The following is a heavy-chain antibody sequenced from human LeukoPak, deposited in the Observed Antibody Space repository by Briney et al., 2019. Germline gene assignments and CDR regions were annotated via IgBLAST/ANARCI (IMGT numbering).Heavy chain of an antibody. J-gene: IGHJ4*02. CDR2: ISSDGSNK. V-gene: IGHV3-30-3*02. CDR1: GFTFTTYS. Sequence: GRSLSLSCAASGFTFTTYSIHWVRQAPGKGLEWVAVISSDGSNKYYAHSVKGRFTVSRDNSKNTLYLQMNSLRAEDTALYYCAKTPIYDSSVGYYFDSWGQGTLVTVSS. D-gene: IGHD3-22*01. CDR3: AKTPIYDSSVGYYFDS.